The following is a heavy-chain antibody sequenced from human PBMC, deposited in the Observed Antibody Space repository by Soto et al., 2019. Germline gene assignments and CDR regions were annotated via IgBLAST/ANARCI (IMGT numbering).Heavy chain of an antibody. CDR2: ISSSSSTI. J-gene: IGHJ6*02. V-gene: IGHV3-48*02. Sequence: EVQLVESGGGLVQPGGSLRLSCAASGFTFSSYSMNWVRQAPGKGLEWVSYISSSSSTIYYADSVKGRFTISRDNAKNSLYLQMNSLRDEDTAVYYCARVKVEFSYYGMDVRGQGTTVTVSS. CDR1: GFTFSSYS. CDR3: ARVKVEFSYYGMDV. D-gene: IGHD3-10*01.